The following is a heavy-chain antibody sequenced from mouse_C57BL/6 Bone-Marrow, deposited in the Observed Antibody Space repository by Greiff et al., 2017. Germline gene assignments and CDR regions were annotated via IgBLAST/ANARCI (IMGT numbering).Heavy chain of an antibody. J-gene: IGHJ2*01. CDR1: GFTFSDYG. D-gene: IGHD2-5*01. CDR2: ISNLAYSI. Sequence: EVKLVESGGGLVQPGGSLKLSCAASGFTFSDYGMAWVRQAPRKGPEWVAFISNLAYSIYYADTGTGRFTISRENAKNTRYLEMSSLRSEDTAMYYCARQGPYYSNYFDYWGQGTTLTVSS. CDR3: ARQGPYYSNYFDY. V-gene: IGHV5-15*01.